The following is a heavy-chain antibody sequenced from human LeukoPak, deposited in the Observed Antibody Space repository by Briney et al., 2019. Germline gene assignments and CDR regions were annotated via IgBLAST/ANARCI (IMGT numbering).Heavy chain of an antibody. J-gene: IGHJ4*02. CDR2: ISSSSSTI. V-gene: IGHV3-48*04. CDR1: GFTFSSYS. CDR3: ARTYSSSSYSPFDY. Sequence: GGSLRLSCAASGFTFSSYSMNWVRQAPGKGLEWVSYISSSSSTIYYADPVKGRFTISRDNAKNSLYLQMNSLRAEDTAVYYCARTYSSSSYSPFDYWGQGTLVTVSS. D-gene: IGHD6-13*01.